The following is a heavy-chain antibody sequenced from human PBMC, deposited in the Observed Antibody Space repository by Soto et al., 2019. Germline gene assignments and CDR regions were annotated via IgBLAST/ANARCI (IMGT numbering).Heavy chain of an antibody. CDR3: AKLAPASIFPHDY. Sequence: PGGSLRLSCKASGFTFSSHDMHWVRQAPGKGLQWVAVVSHDGGQKFHTDSVKGRFTISRDNSQSTLFLEMTSLRPEDTAVYFCAKLAPASIFPHDYWGHGTLVTVSS. D-gene: IGHD2-2*01. J-gene: IGHJ4*01. CDR2: VSHDGGQK. CDR1: GFTFSSHD. V-gene: IGHV3-30*18.